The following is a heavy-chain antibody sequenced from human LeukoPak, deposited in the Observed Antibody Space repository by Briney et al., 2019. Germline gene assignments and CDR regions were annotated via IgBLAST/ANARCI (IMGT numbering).Heavy chain of an antibody. V-gene: IGHV1-18*01. CDR1: GYTFTSYG. D-gene: IGHD1-14*01. CDR2: ISAYNGNT. CDR3: ATQPPGASGIYYFYIDV. Sequence: ASVKVSCKASGYTFTSYGISWVRQAPGQGLEWMGWISAYNGNTNYAQKLQGRVTMTEDTSTDTAYMELSSLRSEDTVVYYCATQPPGASGIYYFYIDVWGKGTTVTISS. J-gene: IGHJ6*03.